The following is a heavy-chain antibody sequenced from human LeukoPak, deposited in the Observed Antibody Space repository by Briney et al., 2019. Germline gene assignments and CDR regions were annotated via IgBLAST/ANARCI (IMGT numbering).Heavy chain of an antibody. CDR1: GGSFSGYS. V-gene: IGHV3-9*01. D-gene: IGHD2-15*01. Sequence: LSLTCAAYGGSFSGYSWSWVRQAPGKGLEWVSGISWNSGSIGYADSVKGRFTISRDNAKNSLYLQMNSLRAEDTALYYCAKGGCSGGSCYSNYWGQGTLVTVSS. CDR2: ISWNSGSI. CDR3: AKGGCSGGSCYSNY. J-gene: IGHJ4*02.